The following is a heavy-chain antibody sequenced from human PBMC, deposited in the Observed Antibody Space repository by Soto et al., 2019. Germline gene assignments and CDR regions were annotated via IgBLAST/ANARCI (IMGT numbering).Heavy chain of an antibody. J-gene: IGHJ4*02. CDR3: ATLPPRIEVVVTPRPS. V-gene: IGHV4-59*12. Sequence: PSETLSLTCIVSGASISIYIWSWIRQPPGGGLERSGHIHYRGSTNYNPSLKSRDTISIDKSNTEFSLKLNSVTAADTAVFYCATLPPRIEVVVTPRPSWGQGILVTVSS. D-gene: IGHD2-21*02. CDR2: IHYRGST. CDR1: GASISIYI.